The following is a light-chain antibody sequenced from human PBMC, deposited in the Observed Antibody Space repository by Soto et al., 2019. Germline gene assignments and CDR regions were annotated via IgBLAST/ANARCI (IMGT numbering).Light chain of an antibody. CDR1: SSDVGDYDY. V-gene: IGLV2-14*03. CDR3: SSYTSSSTVV. CDR2: DVS. J-gene: IGLJ2*01. Sequence: QSALTQPASVAGSPGQSITISCTGTSSDVGDYDYVSWYQQYPGKAPKLMIFDVSNRPSGVSNRFSGSKSGNTASLTISGLQAVDEADYYCSSYTSSSTVVFGGGTKVTVL.